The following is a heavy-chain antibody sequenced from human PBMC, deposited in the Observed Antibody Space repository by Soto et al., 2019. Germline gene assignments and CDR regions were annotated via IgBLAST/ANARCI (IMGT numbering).Heavy chain of an antibody. CDR2: MHPNSGNT. D-gene: IGHD2-8*02. CDR3: ARERSSGLDD. Sequence: QVQLVQSGAEVKKPGASLKVSCQASGYTFTSYDINSVRQATGQGLEWLGWMHPNSGNTVYAHKFQGRVTMTRNTSISPAYMELSRLRSEGTAVYYCARERSSGLDDWGQGALVTVSS. CDR1: GYTFTSYD. J-gene: IGHJ4*02. V-gene: IGHV1-8*01.